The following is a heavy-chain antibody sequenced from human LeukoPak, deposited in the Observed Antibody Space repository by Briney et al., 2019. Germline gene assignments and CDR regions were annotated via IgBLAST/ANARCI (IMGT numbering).Heavy chain of an antibody. Sequence: SETLSLICSVSGYSISSGYFWAWIRQPPGKGLEWIGSVMHGGNTHYNPSLKGRVTISVDTSKNQFSLKLNSVTAADTAVYYCAREASIYSAGWYDAFNIWGQGTMVPVSS. CDR3: AREASIYSAGWYDAFNI. CDR2: VMHGGNT. V-gene: IGHV4-38-2*02. D-gene: IGHD6-19*01. J-gene: IGHJ3*02. CDR1: GYSISSGYF.